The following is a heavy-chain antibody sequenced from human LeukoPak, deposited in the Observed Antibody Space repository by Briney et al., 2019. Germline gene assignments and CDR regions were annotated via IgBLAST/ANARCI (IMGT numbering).Heavy chain of an antibody. CDR1: GGSISSNSYY. J-gene: IGHJ4*02. V-gene: IGHV4-61*02. CDR3: ARDRVFLDY. Sequence: SETLSLTCTVSGGSISSNSYYWSWIRQPAGKGLEWIGRIYTSGSTNYNPSLKSRVTISVDTSKNQFSLKLSSVTTADTAVYYCARDRVFLDYWGRGTLVTVSS. CDR2: IYTSGST.